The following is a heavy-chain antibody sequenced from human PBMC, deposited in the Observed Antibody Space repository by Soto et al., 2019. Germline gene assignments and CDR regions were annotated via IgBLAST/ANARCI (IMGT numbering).Heavy chain of an antibody. CDR2: TYYRSKWYN. Sequence: SQTLLLTCAISGDSVSSNSAAWNWIRQSPSRGLEWLGRTYYRSKWYNDYTLSVKSRITINPDTSKNQFSLQLSSVTPEDTAVYYCTRARSSSWDYFYGMDVWGQGTTVTVSS. D-gene: IGHD6-13*01. V-gene: IGHV6-1*01. CDR3: TRARSSSWDYFYGMDV. J-gene: IGHJ6*02. CDR1: GDSVSSNSAA.